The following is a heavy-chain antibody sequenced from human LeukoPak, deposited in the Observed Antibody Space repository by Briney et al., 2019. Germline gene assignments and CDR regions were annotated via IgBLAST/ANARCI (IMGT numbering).Heavy chain of an antibody. D-gene: IGHD3-22*01. V-gene: IGHV4-39*01. CDR2: IYYSGST. Sequence: KSSETLSLTCTVSGGSISSSSYHWGWIRQPPGKGLEWIESIYYSGSTYYNPSLKSRVTISVDTSKNQFSLKLSSVTAADTAVYYCARPPYYDSSGYNAFDIWGQGTMVTVSS. CDR1: GGSISSSSYH. J-gene: IGHJ3*02. CDR3: ARPPYYDSSGYNAFDI.